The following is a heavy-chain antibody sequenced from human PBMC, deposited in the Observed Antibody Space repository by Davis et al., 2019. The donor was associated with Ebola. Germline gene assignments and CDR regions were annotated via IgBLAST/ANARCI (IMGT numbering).Heavy chain of an antibody. CDR2: ICYSGST. D-gene: IGHD6-13*01. Sequence: MPSETLSLTCSVSGGSISSYCWSWVRQPPGKGLEWIGYICYSGSTNYNPSLKSRVTMSINTSQDQFSLKLSSVTAADTAVYHCARGRGSSWYSLTGVTLYYYAMDVWGQGTTVTVSS. J-gene: IGHJ6*02. V-gene: IGHV4-59*01. CDR3: ARGRGSSWYSLTGVTLYYYAMDV. CDR1: GGSISSYC.